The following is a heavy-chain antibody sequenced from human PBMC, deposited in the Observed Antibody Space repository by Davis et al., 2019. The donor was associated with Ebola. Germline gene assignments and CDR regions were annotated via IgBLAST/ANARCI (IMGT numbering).Heavy chain of an antibody. J-gene: IGHJ4*02. Sequence: SLKISCAASGFTFSHFGMHWVRQAPGKGLEWVAVVSYVGSVTHYADSIRGRFTVSRDNSWNTVSLQMRSMRTDETGVYYCAKETNEFSSSSNDYWGQGILVTVSS. D-gene: IGHD6-6*01. V-gene: IGHV3-30*18. CDR2: VSYVGSVT. CDR1: GFTFSHFG. CDR3: AKETNEFSSSSNDY.